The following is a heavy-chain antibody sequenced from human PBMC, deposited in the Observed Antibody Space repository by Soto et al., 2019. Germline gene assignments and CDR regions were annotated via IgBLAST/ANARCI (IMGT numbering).Heavy chain of an antibody. V-gene: IGHV3-30*18. CDR1: GFTFSSYG. CDR3: AKDQGYFPAPFYYFDY. D-gene: IGHD3-9*01. Sequence: HPGGSLRLSCAASGFTFSSYGMHWVRQAPGKGLEWVAVISYDGSNKYYADSVKGRFTISRDNSKNTLYLQMNSLRAEDTAVYYCAKDQGYFPAPFYYFDYWGQGTLVTVSS. CDR2: ISYDGSNK. J-gene: IGHJ4*02.